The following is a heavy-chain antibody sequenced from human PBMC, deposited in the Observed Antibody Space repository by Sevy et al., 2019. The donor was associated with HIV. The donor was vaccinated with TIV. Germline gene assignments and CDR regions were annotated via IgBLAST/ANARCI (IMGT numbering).Heavy chain of an antibody. Sequence: GGSLRLSCAASGFTFSSFAMSWVRQTPGKGLEWVSGLNGSGGRTYYPDSVKGRFTISRDNSENTLYLQMNSLRAEDTAVYYCAKDTDSGSYLNDAFDIWGQGTMVTVSS. CDR3: AKDTDSGSYLNDAFDI. CDR1: GFTFSSFA. CDR2: LNGSGGRT. J-gene: IGHJ3*02. D-gene: IGHD1-26*01. V-gene: IGHV3-23*01.